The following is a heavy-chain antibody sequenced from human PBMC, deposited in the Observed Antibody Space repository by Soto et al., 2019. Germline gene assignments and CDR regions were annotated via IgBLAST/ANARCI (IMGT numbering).Heavy chain of an antibody. CDR1: GGSISSSSYY. CDR3: ARHENGGTYPLAY. D-gene: IGHD1-26*01. J-gene: IGHJ4*02. CDR2: VHNSGSA. V-gene: IGHV4-61*05. Sequence: PPETLSLTCTVPGGSISSSSYYWGGIRQPPGKGLEWIGHVHNSGSAYYNPSLRSRVTISVDTSRNQFSLHLNSVTDADTAVYFCARHENGGTYPLAYWGQGTLVTVSS.